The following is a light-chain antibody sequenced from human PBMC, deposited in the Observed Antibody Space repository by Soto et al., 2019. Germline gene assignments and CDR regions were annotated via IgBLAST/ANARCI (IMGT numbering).Light chain of an antibody. CDR3: QQYGSSPVT. CDR2: GAS. J-gene: IGKJ5*01. Sequence: EIVLTQSPGTLSLSPWERATLSCRASQSVSSSLAWYQQKPGQAPRLLIHGASTRATGFPARFSGSGSGTDFTLTISRLEPEDFAVYYCQQYGSSPVTFGQGTRLEIK. V-gene: IGKV3-20*01. CDR1: QSVSSS.